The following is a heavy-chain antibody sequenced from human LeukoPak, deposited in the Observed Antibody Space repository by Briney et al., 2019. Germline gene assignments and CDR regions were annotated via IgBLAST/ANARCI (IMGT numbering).Heavy chain of an antibody. CDR2: INPSGGST. V-gene: IGHV1-46*01. D-gene: IGHD3-22*01. CDR1: GYTFTSYY. Sequence: ASVKASCKASGYTFTSYYMHWVRQAPGQGLERMGIINPSGGSTSYAQKFQGRVTMTRDTSTSTVYMELSSLRSEDTAVYYCARDSKARNYYDSSGGPYYFDYWGQGTLVTVSS. J-gene: IGHJ4*02. CDR3: ARDSKARNYYDSSGGPYYFDY.